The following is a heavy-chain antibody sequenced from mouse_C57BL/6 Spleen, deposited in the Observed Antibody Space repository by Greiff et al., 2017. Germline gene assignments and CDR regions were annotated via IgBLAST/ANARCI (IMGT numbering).Heavy chain of an antibody. D-gene: IGHD1-1*01. CDR2: IYPGDGDT. V-gene: IGHV1-82*01. CDR1: GYAFSSSW. J-gene: IGHJ1*03. Sequence: VQRVESGPELVKPGASVKISCKASGYAFSSSWMNWVKQRPGKGLEWIGRIYPGDGDTNYNGKFKGKATLTADKSSSTAYMQLSSLTSEDSAVYFCARDYYGSSSWYFDVWGTGTTVTVSS. CDR3: ARDYYGSSSWYFDV.